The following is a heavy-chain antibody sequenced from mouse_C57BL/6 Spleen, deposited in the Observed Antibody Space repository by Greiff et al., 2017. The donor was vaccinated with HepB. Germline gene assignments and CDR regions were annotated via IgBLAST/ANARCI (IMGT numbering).Heavy chain of an antibody. CDR2: IDPETGGT. CDR3: TRTGKDDY. D-gene: IGHD2-1*01. CDR1: GYTFTDYE. J-gene: IGHJ2*01. Sequence: QASGAELVRPGASVTLSCKASGYTFTDYEMHWVKQTPVHGLEWIGAIDPETGGTAYNQKFKGKAILTADKSSSTAYMELRSLTSEDSAVYYCTRTGKDDYWGQGTTLTVSS. V-gene: IGHV1-15*01.